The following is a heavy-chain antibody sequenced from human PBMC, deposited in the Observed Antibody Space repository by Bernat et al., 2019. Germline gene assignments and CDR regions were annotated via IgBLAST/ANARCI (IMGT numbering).Heavy chain of an antibody. J-gene: IGHJ4*02. CDR3: ARAYSSGWYRYDY. CDR1: GYTFTGYY. Sequence: QVQLVQSGAEVKKPGASVKVSCKASGYTFTGYYMHWVRQAPGHGLEWMGWINPNSGGTNYAQKFQGRVTMTRDTSISTAYMELSRLRSDDASGYYCARAYSSGWYRYDYWGQGTLVTVSS. CDR2: INPNSGGT. V-gene: IGHV1-2*02. D-gene: IGHD6-19*01.